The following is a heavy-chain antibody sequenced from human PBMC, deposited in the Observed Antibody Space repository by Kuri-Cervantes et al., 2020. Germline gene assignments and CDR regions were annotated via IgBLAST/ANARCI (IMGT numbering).Heavy chain of an antibody. V-gene: IGHV1-2*02. Sequence: ASVKVSCKASGYGFTDYYLHWVRQAPGQGLEWMGWINPNSGGTNYAQRFQGRVTMTRDTSISTAFMELSRLRSEDTAVYYCARWGYSSGWRHFDYWGQGTLVTVSS. CDR3: ARWGYSSGWRHFDY. CDR2: INPNSGGT. CDR1: GYGFTDYY. J-gene: IGHJ4*02. D-gene: IGHD6-19*01.